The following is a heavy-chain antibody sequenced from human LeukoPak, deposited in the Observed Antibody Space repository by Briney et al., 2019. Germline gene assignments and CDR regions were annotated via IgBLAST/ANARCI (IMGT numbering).Heavy chain of an antibody. D-gene: IGHD1-20*01. CDR3: ARDNWSFDY. J-gene: IGHJ4*02. V-gene: IGHV3-30-3*01. CDR2: ISYDGSNE. Sequence: GRSLRLSCAASGFTLRTYAMHGVRQAPGRGREWVAVISYDGSNEYYADSVKGRFTISRDNSKTTLYLQVNSLRAEDTAVYYCARDNWSFDYWGQGTLVTVSS. CDR1: GFTLRTYA.